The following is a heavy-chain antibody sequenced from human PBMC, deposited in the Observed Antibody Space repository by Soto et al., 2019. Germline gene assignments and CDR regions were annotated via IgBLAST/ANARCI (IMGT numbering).Heavy chain of an antibody. V-gene: IGHV3-33*01. CDR3: ARDHVTRGPRGSDPDYYFDY. CDR2: IWYDGSNK. J-gene: IGHJ4*02. CDR1: GFTFSSYG. Sequence: QVQLVESGGGVVQPGRSLRLSCAASGFTFSSYGMHWVRQAPGKGLEWAAGIWYDGSNKYYADSVKGRFTISRDNSKKPLDLQMTSRGAEDTAVYYCARDHVTRGPRGSDPDYYFDYWGQGILVTVSS. D-gene: IGHD2-15*01.